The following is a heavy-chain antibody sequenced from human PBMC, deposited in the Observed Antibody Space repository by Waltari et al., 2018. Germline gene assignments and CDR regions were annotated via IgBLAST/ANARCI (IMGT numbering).Heavy chain of an antibody. J-gene: IGHJ4*02. Sequence: QVQLLQSGAGLLKPSETLSLTFAVYGSSFNITYWSWIRQSPGKGLEWIAEINRGGNANYNPSLRSRVTISVDMSKNQVSLNLSSVTAADTAVYYCARLLIEPSGLGWYSFDHWGQGIPVIVS. CDR1: GSSFNITY. CDR3: ARLLIEPSGLGWYSFDH. V-gene: IGHV4-34*01. D-gene: IGHD2-21*01. CDR2: INRGGNA.